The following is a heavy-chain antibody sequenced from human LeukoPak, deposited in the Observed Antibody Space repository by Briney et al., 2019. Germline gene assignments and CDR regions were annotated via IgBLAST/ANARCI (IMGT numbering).Heavy chain of an antibody. V-gene: IGHV1-2*02. CDR3: ARGQVDPRYFYDSSGYYDY. D-gene: IGHD3-22*01. Sequence: ASVKVSCKASGYTFTGYYMHWVRQAPGQGLEWMGWINPNSGGTNYAQKLQGRVTMTTDTSTSTAYMELRSLRSDDTAVYYCARGQVDPRYFYDSSGYYDYWGQGTLVTVSS. J-gene: IGHJ4*02. CDR1: GYTFTGYY. CDR2: INPNSGGT.